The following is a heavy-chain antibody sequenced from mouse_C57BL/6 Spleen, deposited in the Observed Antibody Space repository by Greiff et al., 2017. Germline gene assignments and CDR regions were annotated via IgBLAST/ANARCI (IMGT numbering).Heavy chain of an antibody. J-gene: IGHJ1*03. CDR1: GYTFTSYG. D-gene: IGHD2-4*01. V-gene: IGHV1-81*01. Sequence: QVQLQQSGAELARPGASVKLSCKASGYTFTSYGISWVKQRTGQGLEWIGEIYPRSGNTYYNEKFKGKATLTADKSSSTAYMELRSLTSEDSAVYFCARTEGDYDVRGYFDVWGTGTTVTVSS. CDR3: ARTEGDYDVRGYFDV. CDR2: IYPRSGNT.